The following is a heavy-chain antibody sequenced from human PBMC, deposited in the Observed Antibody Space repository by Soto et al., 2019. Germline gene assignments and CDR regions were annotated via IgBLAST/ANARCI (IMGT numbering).Heavy chain of an antibody. CDR1: GYTFTSYG. J-gene: IGHJ6*03. D-gene: IGHD2-2*01. V-gene: IGHV1-18*01. CDR2: ISAYNGNT. Sequence: ASVKVSCKASGYTFTSYGISWVRQAPGQVLEWMGWISAYNGNTNYAQKLQGRVTMTTDTSTSTAYMELRSLRSDDTAVYYCARGGSGACSSTSCYYYYYYMDVWGKGTTVTVSS. CDR3: ARGGSGACSSTSCYYYYYYMDV.